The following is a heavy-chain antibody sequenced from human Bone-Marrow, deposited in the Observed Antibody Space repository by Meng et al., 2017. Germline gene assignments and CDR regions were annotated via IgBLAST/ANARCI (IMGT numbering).Heavy chain of an antibody. J-gene: IGHJ4*02. V-gene: IGHV3-23*01. D-gene: IGHD3-10*01. CDR3: AKDHRRDHDYSGSGNTDY. CDR2: VGDSDHTT. Sequence: GESLKISCTASGFTFSDYAMSWVRQAPGKGLEWVSAVGDSDHTTYYADFVKGRFIISRDNSKTTVYLKMNSLRAEDTAIYYCAKDHRRDHDYSGSGNTDYWGQGALVTVSS. CDR1: GFTFSDYA.